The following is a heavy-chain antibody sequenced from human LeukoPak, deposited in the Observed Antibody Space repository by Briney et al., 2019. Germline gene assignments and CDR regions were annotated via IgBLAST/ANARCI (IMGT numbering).Heavy chain of an antibody. D-gene: IGHD3-16*01. J-gene: IGHJ3*02. CDR2: IYYSGST. CDR1: GGSINSPNW. CDR3: ARRGIRGTSIIQDGFDI. Sequence: SGTLSLTCAVSGGSINSPNWWSWVRQPPGKGLEWIGSIYYSGSTYYNPSLKSRVTISVDTSKNQFSLKLSSVTAADTAVYYCARRGIRGTSIIQDGFDIWGQGTMVTVSS. V-gene: IGHV4-4*02.